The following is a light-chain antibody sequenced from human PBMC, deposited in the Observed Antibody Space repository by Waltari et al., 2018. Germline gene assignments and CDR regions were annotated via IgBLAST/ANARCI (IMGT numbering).Light chain of an antibody. CDR1: QSVGSSY. CDR3: QQYGSPPYT. CDR2: ASS. J-gene: IGKJ2*01. Sequence: EIVLTQCPGTLSLSPGERATLSCRASQSVGSSYLAWFHKKPGQAPRLLIYASSSRATAIPDRFSGSGSGTDFTLTIHRLEPEDFAVYYCQQYGSPPYTFGQGTKLEIK. V-gene: IGKV3-20*01.